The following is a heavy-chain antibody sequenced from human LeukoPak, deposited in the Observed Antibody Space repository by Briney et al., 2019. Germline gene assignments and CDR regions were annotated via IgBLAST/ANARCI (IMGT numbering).Heavy chain of an antibody. CDR2: IHYSGST. CDR3: ARGVVVTAIPYWFDP. J-gene: IGHJ5*02. D-gene: IGHD2-21*02. CDR1: GGSISSSNW. V-gene: IGHV4-39*01. Sequence: PSETLSLTCAVSGGSISSSNWWTWVRQPPGTGLEWIGSIHYSGSTYYNPSLKSRVTISVDTSKMQFSLKLSSVTAADTAVYYCARGVVVTAIPYWFDPWGQGTLVTVSS.